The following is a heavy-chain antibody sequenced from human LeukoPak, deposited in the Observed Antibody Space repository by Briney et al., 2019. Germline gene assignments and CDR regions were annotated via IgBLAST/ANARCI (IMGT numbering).Heavy chain of an antibody. CDR2: FDPEDGET. CDR1: GYTLTELS. V-gene: IGHV1-24*01. Sequence: ASVKVSCKVSGYTLTELSMHCVRQAPGKGLEWMGGFDPEDGETIYAQKFQGRVTMTEDTSTDTAYMELSSLRSEGTAVYYCATKTGVHWRPVAFDIWGQGTMVTVSS. J-gene: IGHJ3*02. D-gene: IGHD3-10*01. CDR3: ATKTGVHWRPVAFDI.